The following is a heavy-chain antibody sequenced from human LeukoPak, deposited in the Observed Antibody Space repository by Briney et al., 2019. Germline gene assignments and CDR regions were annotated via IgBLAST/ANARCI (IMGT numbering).Heavy chain of an antibody. J-gene: IGHJ4*02. CDR1: GYTFTSYG. Sequence: ASVKVSCKASGYTFTSYGISWVRQAPGQGLEWMGWISAYNGNTNYAQKLQGRVTMTTDTSTSTAYMELRSLRSDDTAVYYCTITMTVAIQPYEEVSFDYWGQGTLVTVSS. CDR3: TITMTVAIQPYEEVSFDY. V-gene: IGHV1-18*01. CDR2: ISAYNGNT. D-gene: IGHD3-22*01.